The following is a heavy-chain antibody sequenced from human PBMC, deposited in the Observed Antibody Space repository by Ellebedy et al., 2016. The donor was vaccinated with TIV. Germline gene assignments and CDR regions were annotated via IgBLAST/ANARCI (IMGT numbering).Heavy chain of an antibody. D-gene: IGHD5-24*01. J-gene: IGHJ5*02. CDR2: IHPADSHT. V-gene: IGHV5-51*01. Sequence: PGGSLRLSCQGSGYSFTTRWIGWARQMPGKGLAWVGIIHPADSHTKYSPSFQGQVTISADQSISTAYLQLSNLKASDTAIYYCSIAVDGTTWFDPWGQGTLVTVSS. CDR3: SIAVDGTTWFDP. CDR1: GYSFTTRW.